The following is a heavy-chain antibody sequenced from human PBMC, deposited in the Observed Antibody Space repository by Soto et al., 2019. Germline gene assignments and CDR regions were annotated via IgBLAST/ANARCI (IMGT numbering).Heavy chain of an antibody. CDR3: ATRPPRVVVSVLPIPT. CDR1: GGSFSGYY. CDR2: TNHGGST. Sequence: SETLSLTCAVYGGSFSGYYWSWIRQPPGKGLEWIGETNHGGSTNYNPSLKSRVTISVDKSKNQFLLNLNSLTAADAAVYYCATRPPRVVVSVLPIPTWGQGTQVTVSS. D-gene: IGHD3-16*01. V-gene: IGHV4-34*01. J-gene: IGHJ4*02.